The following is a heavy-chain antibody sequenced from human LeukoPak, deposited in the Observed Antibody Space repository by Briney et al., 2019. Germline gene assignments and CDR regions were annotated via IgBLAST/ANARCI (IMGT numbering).Heavy chain of an antibody. Sequence: GGPLRLSCAASGFTFSSYGMHWVRQAPGKGLEGVAVISYDGSNKYYADSVKGRFTISRDNSTNTLYLQINSLRAEDTAVYYCAKDHRRSGSDMPGGGDYWGQGTLVTVSS. V-gene: IGHV3-30*18. J-gene: IGHJ4*02. CDR3: AKDHRRSGSDMPGGGDY. CDR2: ISYDGSNK. D-gene: IGHD3-10*01. CDR1: GFTFSSYG.